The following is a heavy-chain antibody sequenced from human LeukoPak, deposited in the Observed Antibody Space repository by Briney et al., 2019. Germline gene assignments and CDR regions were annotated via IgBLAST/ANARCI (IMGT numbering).Heavy chain of an antibody. CDR3: AREGAVTGYYYCYYMDV. D-gene: IGHD2-21*02. Sequence: AAVKVSCKASGYTFTSYGIGWVRQAPGQGLEWMGWISAFNGNTNYAQKLQGRVTMTTDTSASTAYMELRSLRSDDTAVYYCAREGAVTGYYYCYYMDVWGKGTTVTVSS. CDR2: ISAFNGNT. CDR1: GYTFTSYG. J-gene: IGHJ6*03. V-gene: IGHV1-18*01.